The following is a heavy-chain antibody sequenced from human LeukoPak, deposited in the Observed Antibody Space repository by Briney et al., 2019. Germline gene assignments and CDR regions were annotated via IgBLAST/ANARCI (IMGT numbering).Heavy chain of an antibody. CDR3: ARERACGAYSCVAYYFDS. J-gene: IGHJ4*02. V-gene: IGHV3-21*01. CDR1: GVTFSNDG. D-gene: IGHD2-21*01. CDR2: ISGSSTYI. Sequence: PGGSLRLSCAASGVTFSNDGMDWVRQAPGQGLEWVSSISGSSTYIYYADSVKGRFTISRDNAKSSLYLQMDSLRAEDTAVYYCARERACGAYSCVAYYFDSWGQGTLVTVSS.